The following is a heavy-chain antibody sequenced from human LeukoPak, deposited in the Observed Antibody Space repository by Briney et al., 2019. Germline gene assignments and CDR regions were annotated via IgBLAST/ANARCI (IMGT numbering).Heavy chain of an antibody. D-gene: IGHD3-10*01. CDR1: DFTVSDNY. J-gene: IGHJ4*02. CDR2: ISDGGVT. V-gene: IGHV3-53*01. Sequence: GRSLRLSCATSDFTVSDNYMSWVRQAPGRGLEWVSVISDGGVTYYADSVKGRFTISRDDSNDTLYLQMNSLRPEDTAVYYCGGSGSYYTPSYYWGQGTLVTVSS. CDR3: GGSGSYYTPSYY.